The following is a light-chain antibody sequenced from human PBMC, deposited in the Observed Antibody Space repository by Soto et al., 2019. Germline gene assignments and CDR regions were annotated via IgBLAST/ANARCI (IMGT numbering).Light chain of an antibody. CDR3: QQYNSYWT. Sequence: QMTQSPSTLSASVGDRVTITCRASQGISSWLAWYQQKPGKAPKLLIYDASSLEGGVPSRFSGRGSGTEFTLTISSLQPDDFATYYCQQYNSYWTFGQGTKVDIK. J-gene: IGKJ1*01. CDR1: QGISSW. V-gene: IGKV1-5*01. CDR2: DAS.